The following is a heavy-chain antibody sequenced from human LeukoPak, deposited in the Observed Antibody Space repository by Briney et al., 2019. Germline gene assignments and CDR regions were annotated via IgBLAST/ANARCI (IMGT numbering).Heavy chain of an antibody. Sequence: GGSLRLSCAASGFTFSSYAMSWVRQAPGKGLEWVSAISGSGGGTFYADSVKGRFTISRDNSENTLYLQMNSLRAEDTAIYYCAKHYGSGTYYNYFDYWGQGTLVTVSS. V-gene: IGHV3-23*01. CDR2: ISGSGGGT. D-gene: IGHD3-10*01. J-gene: IGHJ4*02. CDR3: AKHYGSGTYYNYFDY. CDR1: GFTFSSYA.